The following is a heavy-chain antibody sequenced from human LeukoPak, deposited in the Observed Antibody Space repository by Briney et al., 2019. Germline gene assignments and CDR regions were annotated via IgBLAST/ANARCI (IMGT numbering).Heavy chain of an antibody. CDR1: GGSLSSYY. Sequence: PSETLSLTCTVSGGSLSSYYWSWIRQPPGKGLEWVGYIYYSGSTNYNPSLKSRVTISVDTSKNQFSLKLSSVTAADTAVYYCARGPIAVAGTWGAFDIWGQGTMVTVSS. D-gene: IGHD6-19*01. V-gene: IGHV4-59*01. CDR2: IYYSGST. CDR3: ARGPIAVAGTWGAFDI. J-gene: IGHJ3*02.